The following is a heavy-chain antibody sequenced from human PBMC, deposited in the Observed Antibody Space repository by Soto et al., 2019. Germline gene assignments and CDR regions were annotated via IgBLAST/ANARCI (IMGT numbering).Heavy chain of an antibody. CDR2: IRSKAYGGTT. Sequence: GGSLRLSCTASGFTFGDYAMSWVRQAPGKGLEWVGFIRSKAYGGTTEYAASVKGRFTISRDDSKSIAYLQMYSLKTEDTAVYYCTRDDYSYDSSGYYSWLDPWGQGTLVTVSS. V-gene: IGHV3-49*04. CDR1: GFTFGDYA. J-gene: IGHJ5*02. D-gene: IGHD3-22*01. CDR3: TRDDYSYDSSGYYSWLDP.